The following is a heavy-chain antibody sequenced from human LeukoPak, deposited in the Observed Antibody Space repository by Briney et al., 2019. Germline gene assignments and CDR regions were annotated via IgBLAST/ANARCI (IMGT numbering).Heavy chain of an antibody. J-gene: IGHJ4*02. CDR2: INHSGST. CDR1: GGSFSGYY. D-gene: IGHD3-10*01. V-gene: IGHV4-34*01. Sequence: SETLSLTCAVYGGSFSGYYWSWIRQTPGKGLEWIGEINHSGSTNYNPSLKSRVTISVDTSKNQSSLKLSSVTAADTAVYYCARAVYYGSGSYYNFRYWGQGTLVTVSS. CDR3: ARAVYYGSGSYYNFRY.